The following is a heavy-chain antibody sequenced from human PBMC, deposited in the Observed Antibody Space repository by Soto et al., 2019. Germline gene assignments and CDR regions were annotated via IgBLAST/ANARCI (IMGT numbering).Heavy chain of an antibody. CDR2: LYYSGSA. CDR1: AASSGSSSYC. D-gene: IGHD5-12*01. Sequence: NPSETLSLTCTVSAASSGSSSYCWGWIRQPPGKGLEWIGSLYYSGSAYYNPSLYSSVTISADTSKNLLSLKLRSVTAADTAVYYCARRDRGGNGGKSFPFWGQGTLVTVSS. V-gene: IGHV4-39*01. J-gene: IGHJ4*02. CDR3: ARRDRGGNGGKSFPF.